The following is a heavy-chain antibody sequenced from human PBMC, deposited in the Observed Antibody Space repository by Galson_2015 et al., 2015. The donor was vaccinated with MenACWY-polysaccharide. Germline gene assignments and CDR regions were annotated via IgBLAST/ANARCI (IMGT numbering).Heavy chain of an antibody. D-gene: IGHD5-24*01. CDR2: ISAGGDNT. J-gene: IGHJ3*01. CDR1: GFTFSSYD. Sequence: SLRLSCAASGFTFSSYDMTWVRQAPGKGLEWVSKISAGGDNTYYGDSVKGQFTISRDNSKNMLYLQMHSLRAEDTAVYYCAKVTEMASSRRPFDV. CDR3: AKVTEMASSRRPFDV. V-gene: IGHV3-23*01.